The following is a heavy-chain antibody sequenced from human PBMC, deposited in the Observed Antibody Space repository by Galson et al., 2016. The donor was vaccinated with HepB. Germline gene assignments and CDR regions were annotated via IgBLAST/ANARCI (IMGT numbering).Heavy chain of an antibody. D-gene: IGHD3-10*01. V-gene: IGHV3-30*18. J-gene: IGHJ6*02. CDR1: GFTFSNYG. CDR3: AKDRLAAPYYYYVMDV. CDR2: ISYDGINS. Sequence: SLRLSCAASGFTFSNYGMHWVRQAPGQRLEWVALISYDGINSYYADSLKGRFTISRDNSKNTLYLQMNSLRAEDTGVYYCAKDRLAAPYYYYVMDVWGQGTTVTVSS.